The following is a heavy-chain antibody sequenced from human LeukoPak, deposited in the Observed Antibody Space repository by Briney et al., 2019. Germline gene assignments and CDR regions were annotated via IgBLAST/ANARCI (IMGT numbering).Heavy chain of an antibody. CDR1: GGSISSSSYY. Sequence: SETLSLTCTVSGGSISSSSYYWGWIRQPPGKGLEWIGSIYYSGSTYYNPSLKSRVTISVDTSKNQFSLKLSSVTAADTAVYYCARSSSSLAGPAFDIWGQGTMVTVSS. V-gene: IGHV4-39*01. D-gene: IGHD6-19*01. CDR2: IYYSGST. CDR3: ARSSSSLAGPAFDI. J-gene: IGHJ3*02.